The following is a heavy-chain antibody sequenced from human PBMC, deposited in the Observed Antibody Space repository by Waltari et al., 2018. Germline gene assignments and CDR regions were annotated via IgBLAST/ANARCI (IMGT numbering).Heavy chain of an antibody. D-gene: IGHD2-21*01. CDR1: GASLTTYY. V-gene: IGHV4-59*01. J-gene: IGHJ6*02. CDR2: IHDSGDT. CDR3: ARVHGSESPLAWGTDV. Sequence: QVQLQESGPGLVKPSETLSLSCTVSGASLTTYYWSWIRRPPGKGLEYIGYIHDSGDTNYRPSLRSRVSMSWDTSKNQFSLKISSVTAADSAVYYCARVHGSESPLAWGTDVWGQGTAVTVSS.